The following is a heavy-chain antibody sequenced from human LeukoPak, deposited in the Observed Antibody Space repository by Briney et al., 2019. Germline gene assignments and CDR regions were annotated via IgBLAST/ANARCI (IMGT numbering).Heavy chain of an antibody. J-gene: IGHJ3*02. CDR3: AREVKQQLVSFLCAFDI. CDR2: INHSGST. D-gene: IGHD6-13*01. Sequence: PSETLSLTCAVYGGSFSGCYWSWIRQPPGKGLEWIGEINHSGSTNYNPSLKRRVTISVDTSKNQFSLKLSSVTAADTAVYYCAREVKQQLVSFLCAFDIWGQGTMVTVSS. V-gene: IGHV4-34*01. CDR1: GGSFSGCY.